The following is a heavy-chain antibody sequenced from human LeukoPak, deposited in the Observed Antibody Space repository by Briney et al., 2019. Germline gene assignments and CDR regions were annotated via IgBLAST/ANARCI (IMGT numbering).Heavy chain of an antibody. J-gene: IGHJ4*02. CDR1: GGSISGSSYY. V-gene: IGHV4-39*01. CDR2: IYYSGST. D-gene: IGHD3-16*01. CDR3: ARRDYVWGSPDY. Sequence: SETLSLTCTVSGGSISGSSYYWGWIRQPPGKGLEWIGSIYYSGSTYYNPSLKSRVTISVDTSKNQFSLKLSSVTAADTAVYYCARRDYVWGSPDYWGQGTLVTVSS.